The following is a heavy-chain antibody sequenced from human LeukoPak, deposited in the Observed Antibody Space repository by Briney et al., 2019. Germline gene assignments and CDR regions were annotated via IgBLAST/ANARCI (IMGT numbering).Heavy chain of an antibody. CDR3: ARDSKAGTSCFDY. CDR2: IRYDGSNK. CDR1: GFTFSSYG. Sequence: GGSLRLSCAASGFTFSSYGMHWVRQAPGKGLEWVAFIRYDGSNKYYADSVKGRFTISRDNSKNTLYLQMNSLRAEDTAVYYCARDSKAGTSCFDYWGQGTLVTVSS. D-gene: IGHD2-2*01. J-gene: IGHJ4*02. V-gene: IGHV3-30*02.